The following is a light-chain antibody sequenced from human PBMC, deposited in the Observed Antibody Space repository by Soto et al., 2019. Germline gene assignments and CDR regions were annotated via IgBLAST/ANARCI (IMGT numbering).Light chain of an antibody. CDR2: DNN. Sequence: QSVLTQPPSVSAAPGQKVTISCSGSSSNIGHNYVSWYQQLPGTAPKLLIYDNNKRPSGIPDRFSGSQPGTSATLGITGLQTGDEADYYCGTWDSSLSAVFGGGTQLTVL. CDR1: SSNIGHNY. J-gene: IGLJ2*01. V-gene: IGLV1-51*01. CDR3: GTWDSSLSAV.